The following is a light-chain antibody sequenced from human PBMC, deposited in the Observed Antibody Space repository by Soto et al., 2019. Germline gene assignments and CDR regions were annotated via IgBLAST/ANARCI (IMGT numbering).Light chain of an antibody. CDR1: HSVGSL. J-gene: IGKJ5*01. Sequence: EVVMTQSPATLSVSPGERATVSCRASHSVGSLLAWYRQKPGQAPRLLIYGASTRATGILARFTGSGSGTECTRTISSLQSEDVAVDYCQQYNNSPITFGPGTRLEIK. V-gene: IGKV3-15*01. CDR3: QQYNNSPIT. CDR2: GAS.